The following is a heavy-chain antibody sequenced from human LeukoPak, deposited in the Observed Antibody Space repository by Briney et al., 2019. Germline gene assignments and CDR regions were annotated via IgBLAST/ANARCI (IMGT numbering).Heavy chain of an antibody. J-gene: IGHJ2*01. CDR3: ARDFHSSWYRPDWFFDL. V-gene: IGHV3-48*01. Sequence: PGGSLRLSRAASGFTFSSYSMNWVRQAPGKGLEWVSYIGTSGSTIYYADSVKGRFTVSRDNAKNSLYLQMNSLRAEDTAVYYCARDFHSSWYRPDWFFDLWGRGTLVTVSS. CDR1: GFTFSSYS. CDR2: IGTSGSTI. D-gene: IGHD6-13*01.